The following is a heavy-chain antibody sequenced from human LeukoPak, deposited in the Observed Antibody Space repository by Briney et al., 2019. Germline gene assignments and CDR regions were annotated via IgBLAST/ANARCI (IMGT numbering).Heavy chain of an antibody. Sequence: GGSLRLSCAASGFTFSSYGMHWVRQAPGKGLEWVAVIWYDGSNKYYADSVKGRFTISRDNSKNTLYLQMNSLRAEDTAVYYCVIHPIKQQLVLVDYWGQGTLVTVSS. CDR1: GFTFSSYG. D-gene: IGHD6-13*01. J-gene: IGHJ4*02. CDR3: VIHPIKQQLVLVDY. V-gene: IGHV3-33*08. CDR2: IWYDGSNK.